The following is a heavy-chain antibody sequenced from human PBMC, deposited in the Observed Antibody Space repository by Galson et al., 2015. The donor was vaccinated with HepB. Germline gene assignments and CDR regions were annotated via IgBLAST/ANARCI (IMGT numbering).Heavy chain of an antibody. CDR1: GFTFSSYG. V-gene: IGHV3-30*03. CDR2: ISYDGSNK. D-gene: IGHD2-2*01. CDR3: ARDGDIVVVPAAQSYYYYYGMDV. Sequence: SLRLSCAASGFTFSSYGMHWVRQAPGKGLEWVAVISYDGSNKYYADSVKGRFTISRDNSKNTLYLQMNSLRAEDTAVYYCARDGDIVVVPAAQSYYYYYGMDVWGQGTTVTVSS. J-gene: IGHJ6*02.